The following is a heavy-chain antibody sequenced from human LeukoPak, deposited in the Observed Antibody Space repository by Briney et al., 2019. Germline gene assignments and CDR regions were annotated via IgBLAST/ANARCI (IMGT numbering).Heavy chain of an antibody. V-gene: IGHV1-24*01. CDR1: GYTLTELS. D-gene: IGHD1-1*01. J-gene: IGHJ5*02. CDR3: ATGRLERRGRWFDP. CDR2: FDPEDGET. Sequence: VASVKASCKVSGYTLTELSMHWVRQAPGKGLEWMGGFDPEDGETIYAQKFQGRVTMTEDTSTDTAYMELSSLRSEDTAVYYCATGRLERRGRWFDPWGQGTLVTVSS.